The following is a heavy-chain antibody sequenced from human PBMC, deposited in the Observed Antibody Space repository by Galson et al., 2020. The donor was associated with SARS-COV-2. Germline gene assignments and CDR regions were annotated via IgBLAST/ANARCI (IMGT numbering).Heavy chain of an antibody. J-gene: IGHJ4*02. CDR1: CGSISSNDHY. CDR3: ARGLRSVAVSS. CDR2: MYYTGTT. D-gene: IGHD6-19*01. Sequence: SPTLPPTSTVSCGSISSNDHYCSWLRQPPGKPLEWIGYMYYTGTTYYNPSLKSRFTISIDTSKNQFSLQVCSVTAADTAVYYCARGLRSVAVSSWGQGTLVTVSS. V-gene: IGHV4-30-4*01.